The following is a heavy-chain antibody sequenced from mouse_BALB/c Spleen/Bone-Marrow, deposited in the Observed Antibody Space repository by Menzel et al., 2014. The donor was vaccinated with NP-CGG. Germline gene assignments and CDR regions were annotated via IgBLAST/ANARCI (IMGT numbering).Heavy chain of an antibody. CDR2: IYPGSGST. D-gene: IGHD2-4*01. J-gene: IGHJ1*01. V-gene: IGHV1-81*01. CDR3: ARYYDYDWYFDV. Sequence: QVQLQQSGPELVKPGASVKMSCKASGYTFTDYVISWVRQRTGQGLEWIGEIYPGSGSTYYNEKFKGKATLTADKSSNTAHMQLSSLTSEDSAVYFCARYYDYDWYFDVWGAGTTVTVSS. CDR1: GYTFTDYV.